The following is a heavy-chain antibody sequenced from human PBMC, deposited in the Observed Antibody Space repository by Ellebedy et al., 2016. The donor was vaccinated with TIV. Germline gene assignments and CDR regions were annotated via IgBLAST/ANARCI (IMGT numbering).Heavy chain of an antibody. V-gene: IGHV3-7*03. CDR1: GFTFSSFY. CDR3: VRYLYGGGYWPAFDI. J-gene: IGHJ3*02. Sequence: GGSLRLSCAASGFTFSSFYMSWVRQAPGKGLQWVANINEVGSGEDYVDSVKGRFTISRDNAKNSLSLQMNSLRVEDTAVYYCVRYLYGGGYWPAFDIWGQGTMVTISS. CDR2: INEVGSGE. D-gene: IGHD1-26*01.